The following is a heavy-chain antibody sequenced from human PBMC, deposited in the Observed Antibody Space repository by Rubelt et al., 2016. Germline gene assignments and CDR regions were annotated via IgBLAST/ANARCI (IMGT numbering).Heavy chain of an antibody. CDR3: ARTKKFGESTRYYFDY. Sequence: QVTLRESGPALVKPTQTLTLTCTFSGFSLTTSGMCVSWIRQFPGKALEWLARIDWDDDKFYSTSLQTRLTISKDTSKNQVVLTMTNRDPVETAPYYCARTKKFGESTRYYFDYWGQGTLVTVSS. V-gene: IGHV2-70*17. D-gene: IGHD3-10*01. J-gene: IGHJ4*02. CDR2: IDWDDDK. CDR1: GFSLTTSGMC.